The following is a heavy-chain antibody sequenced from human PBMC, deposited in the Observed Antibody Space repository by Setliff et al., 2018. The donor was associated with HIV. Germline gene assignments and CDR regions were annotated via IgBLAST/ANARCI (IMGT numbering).Heavy chain of an antibody. D-gene: IGHD2-2*01. Sequence: SETLSLTCTVSGGSVGSSSYYWAWIRQPPGKGLEWIGSVYYTGSIEYNPSLESRVTISIDTSENQFSLRLTSVTAADTAVYYCARDDSIVLVPAIMRGDGFDFWGQGTMVTVSS. J-gene: IGHJ3*01. CDR1: GGSVGSSSYY. V-gene: IGHV4-39*07. CDR2: VYYTGSI. CDR3: ARDDSIVLVPAIMRGDGFDF.